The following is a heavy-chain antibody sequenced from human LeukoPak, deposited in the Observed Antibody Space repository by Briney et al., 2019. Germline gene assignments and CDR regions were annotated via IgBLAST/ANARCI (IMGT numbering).Heavy chain of an antibody. CDR2: ISGSGRTT. CDR1: GFTFSSYA. J-gene: IGHJ4*02. Sequence: GGSLRLSCAASGFTFSSYAMSWVRQAPGKGLEWVSAISGSGRTTYYAESVKGRFTISRDNSKNTLYLQMNSLRAEDTAVYYCAKEGYSSSWNADFDYWGQGTLVTVSS. D-gene: IGHD6-13*01. V-gene: IGHV3-23*01. CDR3: AKEGYSSSWNADFDY.